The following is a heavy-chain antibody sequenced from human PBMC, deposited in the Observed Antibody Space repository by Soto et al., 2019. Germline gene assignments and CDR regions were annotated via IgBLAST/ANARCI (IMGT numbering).Heavy chain of an antibody. V-gene: IGHV4-59*08. J-gene: IGHJ4*02. CDR2: IYYSGST. Sequence: SDTLSVTWTVSGGSIRSYYWSWIRQPPGKGLEWIGYIYYSGSTNYNPSLKSRVTISVDTSKNQFSLKLSSVTAADTAVYYCARRYSSGFDYWGQGTLVTVSS. D-gene: IGHD6-19*01. CDR3: ARRYSSGFDY. CDR1: GGSIRSYY.